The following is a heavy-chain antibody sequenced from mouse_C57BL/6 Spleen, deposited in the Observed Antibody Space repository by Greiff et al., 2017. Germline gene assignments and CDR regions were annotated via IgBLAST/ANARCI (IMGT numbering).Heavy chain of an antibody. CDR2: IYPGDGDT. V-gene: IGHV1-82*01. D-gene: IGHD2-1*01. CDR3: ARFGNTGYFDV. CDR1: GYAFSSSW. J-gene: IGHJ1*03. Sequence: VKLVESGPELVKPGASVKISCKASGYAFSSSWMNWVKQRPGKGLEWIGRIYPGDGDTNYNGKFKGKATLTADKSSSTAYMQLSSLTSEDSAVYFCARFGNTGYFDVWGTGTTVTVSS.